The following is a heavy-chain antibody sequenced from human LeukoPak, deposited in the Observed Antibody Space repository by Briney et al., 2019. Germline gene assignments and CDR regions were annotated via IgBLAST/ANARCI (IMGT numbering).Heavy chain of an antibody. CDR1: GFTVSSYA. J-gene: IGHJ4*02. V-gene: IGHV3-23*01. CDR3: AKDMVRGVIGDFDY. D-gene: IGHD3-10*01. CDR2: ISGSGGST. Sequence: GSLRLSCAASGFTVSSYAMSWVRQATGKGLEWVSAISGSGGSTYYADSVKGRFTISRDNSKNTMYLQMNSLRAEDTAVYYCAKDMVRGVIGDFDYWGQGTLVTVSS.